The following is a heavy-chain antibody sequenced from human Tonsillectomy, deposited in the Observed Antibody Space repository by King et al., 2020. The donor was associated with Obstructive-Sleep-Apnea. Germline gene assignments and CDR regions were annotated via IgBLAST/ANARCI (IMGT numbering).Heavy chain of an antibody. CDR2: IYHSGST. CDR1: GGSIGISNW. J-gene: IGHJ6*02. CDR3: ARVSWRPYYYGMDV. V-gene: IGHV4-4*02. Sequence: VQLQESGPGLVKPSGTLSLTCAVSGGSIGISNWWSWVRQPPGKGLEWIGEIYHSGSTNYKPSLKSRVTISVDKSKNQVSLKVNSVTAADTAIYYCARVSWRPYYYGMDVWGQGTTVTVYS. D-gene: IGHD5-12*01.